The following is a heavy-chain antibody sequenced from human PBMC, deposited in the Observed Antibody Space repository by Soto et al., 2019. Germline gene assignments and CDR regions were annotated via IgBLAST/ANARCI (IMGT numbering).Heavy chain of an antibody. J-gene: IGHJ4*02. CDR1: GFTFSSYG. D-gene: IGHD6-13*01. CDR2: IWYDGSNK. Sequence: QVQLVESGGGVVQPGRSLRLSCAASGFTFSSYGMHWVRQAPGKGLEWVAVIWYDGSNKYYADSVKGRFTISRDNSKNPLYLQMNSLRAEDTAVYYCARDLPGIAAASPDYWGQGTLVTVSS. V-gene: IGHV3-33*01. CDR3: ARDLPGIAAASPDY.